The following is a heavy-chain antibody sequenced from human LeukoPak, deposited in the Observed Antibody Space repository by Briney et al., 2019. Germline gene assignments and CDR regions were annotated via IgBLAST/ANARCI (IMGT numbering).Heavy chain of an antibody. J-gene: IGHJ4*02. CDR2: ISSSGSTI. Sequence: GGSLRLSCAASGFTFSDYYMSWIRQAPGKGLEWVSYISSSGSTIYYADSVKGRFTISRDNAKNSLYLQMNSLRAEDTAVYCCARSWVYYYDSSGYWAHWGQGTLVTVSS. CDR1: GFTFSDYY. V-gene: IGHV3-11*01. CDR3: ARSWVYYYDSSGYWAH. D-gene: IGHD3-22*01.